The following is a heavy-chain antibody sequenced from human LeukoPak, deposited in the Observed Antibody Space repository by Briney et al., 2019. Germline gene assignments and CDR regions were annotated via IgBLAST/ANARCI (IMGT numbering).Heavy chain of an antibody. J-gene: IGHJ3*02. CDR2: IYYTGNT. V-gene: IGHV4-59*11. Sequence: SETLSLTRTVSGGSMSSHYWSWIRQPPGKGLEWIGYIYYTGNTNYSPSLKSRVTISVDTSKNQFSLKLSSVTAADTAVYYCARGNFLDAFHIWGQGTMVTVSS. CDR3: ARGNFLDAFHI. CDR1: GGSMSSHY. D-gene: IGHD2/OR15-2a*01.